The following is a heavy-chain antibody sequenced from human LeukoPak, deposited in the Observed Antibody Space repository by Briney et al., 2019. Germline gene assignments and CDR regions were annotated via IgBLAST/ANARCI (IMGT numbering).Heavy chain of an antibody. CDR3: ARGVTARGFYYSMDV. Sequence: GASVKVSCKASGYTFTGYYMHCVRQAPVQGLEWMGWINPNSGGTNYAQKFQGRVTMTRDTSISTAYMDLSRLRSDDTAVYYCARGVTARGFYYSMDVWGKGTTVTISS. CDR2: INPNSGGT. D-gene: IGHD2-21*02. J-gene: IGHJ6*03. V-gene: IGHV1-2*02. CDR1: GYTFTGYY.